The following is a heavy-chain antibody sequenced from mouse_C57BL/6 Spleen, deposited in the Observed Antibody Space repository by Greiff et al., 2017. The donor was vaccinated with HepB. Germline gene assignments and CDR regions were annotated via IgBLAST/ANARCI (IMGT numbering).Heavy chain of an antibody. CDR1: GYAFSSYW. CDR2: IYPGDGDT. D-gene: IGHD4-1*01. CDR3: ARGGVTGRYFDV. Sequence: VQLQQSGAELVKPGASVKISCKASGYAFSSYWMNWVKQRPGKGLEWIGQIYPGDGDTNYNGKFKGKATLTADKSSSTAYMQLSSLTAEDSAVYFCARGGVTGRYFDVWGPGTTVTVSS. V-gene: IGHV1-80*01. J-gene: IGHJ1*01.